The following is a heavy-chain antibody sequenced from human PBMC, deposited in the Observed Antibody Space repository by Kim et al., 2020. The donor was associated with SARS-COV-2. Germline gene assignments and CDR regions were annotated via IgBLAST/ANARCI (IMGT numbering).Heavy chain of an antibody. J-gene: IGHJ4*02. Sequence: SETLSLTCAVYGGSFSGYYWSWIRQPPGKGLEWIGEINHSGSTNYNPSLKSPVTISVDTSKNQFSLKLSSVTAADTAVYYCARKRRSSSWYGDYWGQGTLVTVSS. CDR3: ARKRRSSSWYGDY. V-gene: IGHV4-34*01. CDR1: GGSFSGYY. CDR2: INHSGST. D-gene: IGHD6-13*01.